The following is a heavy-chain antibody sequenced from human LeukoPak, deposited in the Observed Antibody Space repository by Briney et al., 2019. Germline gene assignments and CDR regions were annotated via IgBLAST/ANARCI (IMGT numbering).Heavy chain of an antibody. Sequence: GGSLRLSCAASGFTFSSYAMHWVRQAPGKGLEWVAVISYDGSNKYYADSVKGRFTISRDNSKNTLYLQMNSLRAEDTAVYYCAKARVATTPFDYWGQGTLVTVSS. D-gene: IGHD5-12*01. CDR1: GFTFSSYA. J-gene: IGHJ4*02. CDR2: ISYDGSNK. CDR3: AKARVATTPFDY. V-gene: IGHV3-30-3*01.